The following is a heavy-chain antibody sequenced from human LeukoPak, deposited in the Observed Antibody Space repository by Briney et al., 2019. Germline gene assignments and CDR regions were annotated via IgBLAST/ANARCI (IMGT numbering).Heavy chain of an antibody. V-gene: IGHV3-74*01. CDR3: ARERYSSSAHDAFDI. CDR1: GFTFSSYW. D-gene: IGHD6-6*01. J-gene: IGHJ3*02. Sequence: GGSLRLSCAASGFTFSSYWMHWVRQAPGKGLVWVSRINTDGSSTSYADSVKGRFTNSRDNAKNTLYLQMNSLRAEDTAVYYCARERYSSSAHDAFDIWGQGTMVTVSS. CDR2: INTDGSST.